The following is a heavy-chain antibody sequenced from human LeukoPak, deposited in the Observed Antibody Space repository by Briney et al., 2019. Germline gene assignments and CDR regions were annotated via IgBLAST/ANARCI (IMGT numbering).Heavy chain of an antibody. CDR1: GFTFSSYG. CDR3: AKGALYYDFWSGYPRPSY. V-gene: IGHV3-30*18. J-gene: IGHJ1*01. CDR2: ISYDGSNK. D-gene: IGHD3-3*01. Sequence: GGSLRLSCAASGFTFSSYGMHWVRQAPGKGLEWVAVISYDGSNKYYADSVKGRFTISRDNSKNTLYLQMNSLRAEDTAVYYCAKGALYYDFWSGYPRPSYWGHGTLVTVSS.